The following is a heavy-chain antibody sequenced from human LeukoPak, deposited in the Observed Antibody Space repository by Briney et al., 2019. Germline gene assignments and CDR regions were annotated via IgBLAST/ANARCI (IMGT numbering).Heavy chain of an antibody. D-gene: IGHD3-22*01. CDR1: GYTFTSYG. CDR2: MNPNSGNT. J-gene: IGHJ5*02. CDR3: ARVSGYSYP. V-gene: IGHV1-8*02. Sequence: ASVKVSCKASGYTFTSYGISWVRQAPGQGLEWMGWMNPNSGNTGYAQKFQGRVTMTRNTSISTAYMEVSSLRSEDTAVYYCARVSGYSYPWGQGTLVTVSS.